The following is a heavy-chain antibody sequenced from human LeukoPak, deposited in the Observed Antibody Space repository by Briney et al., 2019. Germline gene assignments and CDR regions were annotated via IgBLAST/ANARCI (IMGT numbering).Heavy chain of an antibody. J-gene: IGHJ4*02. CDR3: ARVGRGLRVRSFDY. D-gene: IGHD4-17*01. V-gene: IGHV4-30-4*08. Sequence: SQTLSLTCTVSGGSISSGDYYWSWIRQPPGKGLEWIGYIYYSGSTYYNPSLKSRVTISVDASKNQFSLKLSSVTAADTAVYYCARVGRGLRVRSFDYWGQGTLVTVSS. CDR1: GGSISSGDYY. CDR2: IYYSGST.